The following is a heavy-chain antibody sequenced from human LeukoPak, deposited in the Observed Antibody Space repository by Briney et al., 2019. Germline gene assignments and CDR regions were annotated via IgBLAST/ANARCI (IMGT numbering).Heavy chain of an antibody. CDR2: ISSSSSYI. J-gene: IGHJ6*02. D-gene: IGHD2-2*01. CDR3: AKDKVSGYQLLTLKYGMDV. Sequence: GGSLRLSCAASGFTFSSYSMNWVRQAPGKGLEWVSSISSSSSYIYYADSVKGRFTISRDNAKNSLYLQMNSLRAEDTAVYYCAKDKVSGYQLLTLKYGMDVWGQGTTVTVSS. V-gene: IGHV3-21*01. CDR1: GFTFSSYS.